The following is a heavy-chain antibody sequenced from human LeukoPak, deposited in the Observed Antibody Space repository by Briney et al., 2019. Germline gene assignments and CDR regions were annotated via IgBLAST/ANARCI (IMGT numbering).Heavy chain of an antibody. CDR2: ISASGTST. CDR1: GFTFSSYA. CDR3: ARGSAYSH. V-gene: IGHV3-23*01. J-gene: IGHJ4*02. Sequence: GGSLRLSCAASGFTFSSYAMSWVRQAPGKGLEWVSSISASGTSTYYADSVKGRFTISRDNSKNMLYLQMNSLRAEDTAVYYCARGSAYSHWGQGTLVTVSS. D-gene: IGHD3-22*01.